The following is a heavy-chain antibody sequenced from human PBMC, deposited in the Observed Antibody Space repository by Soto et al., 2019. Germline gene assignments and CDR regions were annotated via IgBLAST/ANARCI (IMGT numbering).Heavy chain of an antibody. CDR1: GDSIRNRGYY. CDR3: GRLRGSSFFED. J-gene: IGHJ4*02. CDR2: TYYSGAT. V-gene: IGHV4-39*07. D-gene: IGHD6-13*01. Sequence: PSETLSLTCTVSGDSIRNRGYYCGWNRQPPGKGLEWIGSTYYSGATYYNPSLGSRLTMSVDTSKNQFSLKLRSVTAVDTAVYHCGRLRGSSFFEDWGQGILVTVSS.